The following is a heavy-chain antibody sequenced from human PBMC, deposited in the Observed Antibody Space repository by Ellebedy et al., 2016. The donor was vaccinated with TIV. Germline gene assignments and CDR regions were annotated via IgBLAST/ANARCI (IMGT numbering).Heavy chain of an antibody. D-gene: IGHD3-22*01. CDR2: IYHSGST. J-gene: IGHJ4*02. CDR1: RGSISSYY. Sequence: MPSETLSLTCTVSRGSISSYYWSWIRQPPGKGLEWIGYIYHSGSTNYNPSLKRRVTISVDTSKNEFSLKLSSVTAADTAVYYCARRHPGKYYDVFDYWGQGTLVTVSS. CDR3: ARRHPGKYYDVFDY. V-gene: IGHV4-59*01.